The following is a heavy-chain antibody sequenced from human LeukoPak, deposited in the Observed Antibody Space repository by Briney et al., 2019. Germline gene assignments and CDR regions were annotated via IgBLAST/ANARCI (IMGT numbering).Heavy chain of an antibody. CDR2: ISAYNGNT. V-gene: IGHV1-18*01. Sequence: GASVKVSSKASGYTYTSYGISWVRQAPGQGLEWMGWISAYNGNTNYAQNLQGRVTMTTDTSTSTAYMELRSLRSDDTAVYYCARDQSGSPLDYWGQGTLVTVSS. D-gene: IGHD1-26*01. CDR1: GYTYTSYG. J-gene: IGHJ4*02. CDR3: ARDQSGSPLDY.